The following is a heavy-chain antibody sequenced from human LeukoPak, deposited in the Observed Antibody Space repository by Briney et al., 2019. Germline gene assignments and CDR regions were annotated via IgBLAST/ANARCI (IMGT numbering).Heavy chain of an antibody. J-gene: IGHJ3*02. CDR1: GFTFSNYG. CDR2: IQYDGSKT. Sequence: PGGSLRLSCVASGFTFSNYGMHWVRQASGKGLEWVAFIQYDGSKTYYADSVKGRFTISRDNSKYTLYLQMNSLRAEDTALYYCAKFQVGAKGAFDIWGQGTMVTVSS. CDR3: AKFQVGAKGAFDI. D-gene: IGHD1-26*01. V-gene: IGHV3-30*02.